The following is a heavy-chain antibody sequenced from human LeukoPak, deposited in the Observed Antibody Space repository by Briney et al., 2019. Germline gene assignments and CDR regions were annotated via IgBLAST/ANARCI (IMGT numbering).Heavy chain of an antibody. J-gene: IGHJ4*02. CDR1: GGSISSGSYY. Sequence: SETLSLTCTVSGGSISSGSYYWSWIRPPAGEGLEWIGRIYTSGSTNYNPSLKSRVTISVDTSKNQSSLKLSSVTAADTAVYYCARGGSGLYSYSGQGTLVTVSS. D-gene: IGHD6-19*01. CDR3: ARGGSGLYSY. CDR2: IYTSGST. V-gene: IGHV4-61*02.